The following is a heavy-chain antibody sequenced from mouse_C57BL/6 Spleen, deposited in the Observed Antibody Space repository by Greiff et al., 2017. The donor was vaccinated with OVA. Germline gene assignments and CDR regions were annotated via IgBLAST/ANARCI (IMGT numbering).Heavy chain of an antibody. CDR1: GYAFSSSW. V-gene: IGHV1-82*01. CDR2: IYPGDGDT. Sequence: VQLQQSGPELVKPGASVKISCKASGYAFSSSWMNWVKQRPGKGLEWIGRIYPGDGDTNYNGKFKGKATLTADKSSSTAYMQLRGLTSDYSAVYFCAETGFAYWGQGTLVTVSA. J-gene: IGHJ3*01. CDR3: AETGFAY.